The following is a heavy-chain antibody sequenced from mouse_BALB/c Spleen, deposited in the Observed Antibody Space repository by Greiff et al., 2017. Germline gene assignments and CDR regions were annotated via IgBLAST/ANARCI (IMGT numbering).Heavy chain of an antibody. V-gene: IGHV5-12-2*01. CDR3: ARHGTTVVARAMDY. CDR2: ISNGGGST. J-gene: IGHJ4*01. Sequence: EVQVVESGGGLVQPGGSLKLSCAASGFTFSSYTMSWVRQTPEKRLEWVAYISNGGGSTYYPDTVKGRFTISRDNAKNTLYLRMSSLKSEDTAMYYCARHGTTVVARAMDYWGQGTSVTVSS. D-gene: IGHD1-1*01. CDR1: GFTFSSYT.